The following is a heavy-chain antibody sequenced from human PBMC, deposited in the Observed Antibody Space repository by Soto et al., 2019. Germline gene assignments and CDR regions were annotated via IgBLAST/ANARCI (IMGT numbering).Heavy chain of an antibody. V-gene: IGHV1-3*01. CDR3: ARELQGLYYFDY. Sequence: GASVKVSCKASEYTFPSYTLHWVRQAPGQRLEWMGWINAGNGDSKYSQKFQGRVSISRDTSASTASMELSSLTSEDTAVYYCARELQGLYYFDYWGQGTLVTVSS. CDR1: EYTFPSYT. CDR2: INAGNGDS. J-gene: IGHJ4*02. D-gene: IGHD4-4*01.